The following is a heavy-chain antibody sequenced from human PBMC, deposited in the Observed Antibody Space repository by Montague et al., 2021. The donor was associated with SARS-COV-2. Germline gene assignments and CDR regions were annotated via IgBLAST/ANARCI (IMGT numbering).Heavy chain of an antibody. CDR3: ARTSASSDY. Sequence: CAISGDSVSRNSAAWNESRQSPLKGLELLGRTYYRSKWYNDYAVSVKSRITINPDTSKNQISLQLNSVTPEDTAVYYCARTSASSDYWGQGTLVTVSS. V-gene: IGHV6-1*01. CDR1: GDSVSRNSAA. CDR2: TYYRSKWYN. J-gene: IGHJ4*02. D-gene: IGHD1-26*01.